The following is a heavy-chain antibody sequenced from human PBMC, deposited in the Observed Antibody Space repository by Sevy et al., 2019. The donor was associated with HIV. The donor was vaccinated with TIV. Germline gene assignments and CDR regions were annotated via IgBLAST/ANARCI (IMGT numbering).Heavy chain of an antibody. CDR2: IRNKAYRGTT. CDR3: TRGWYAFDL. J-gene: IGHJ3*01. V-gene: IGHV3-49*03. Sequence: GGSLRLSCIASGFTFGDYAMSWFRQAPGKGLEWVGFIRNKAYRGTTEYAASVKGIFTISRDDPTSIAYLQMNSLKTEDTAVYYCTRGWYAFDLWGQGTMVTVSS. CDR1: GFTFGDYA. D-gene: IGHD6-13*01.